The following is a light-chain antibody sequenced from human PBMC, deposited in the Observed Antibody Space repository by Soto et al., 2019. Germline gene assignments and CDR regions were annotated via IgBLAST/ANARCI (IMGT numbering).Light chain of an antibody. Sequence: QSALTQPPSASGSPGQSVTISCTGTSSDVGAYNSVSWYQQHPGKAPQLMIYEVSKRPSGVPDRFSGFKSGNTASLTVSGLQTEYEADYYCSSYVGHNMGVFGHGTKVTVL. V-gene: IGLV2-8*01. CDR3: SSYVGHNMGV. CDR1: SSDVGAYNS. CDR2: EVS. J-gene: IGLJ1*01.